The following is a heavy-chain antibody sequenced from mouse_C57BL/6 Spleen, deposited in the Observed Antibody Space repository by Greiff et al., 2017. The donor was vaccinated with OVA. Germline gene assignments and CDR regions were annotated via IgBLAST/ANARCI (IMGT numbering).Heavy chain of an antibody. CDR2: ISYDGSN. Sequence: EVKLMESGPGLVKPSQSLSLTCSVTGYSITSGYYWNWIRQFPGNKLEWMGYISYDGSNNYNPSLKNRISITRDTSKNQFFLKFNSVTTEDTATYYCARRALYYGSSVHFDYWGQGTTLTVSS. CDR1: GYSITSGYY. CDR3: ARRALYYGSSVHFDY. J-gene: IGHJ2*01. D-gene: IGHD1-1*01. V-gene: IGHV3-6*01.